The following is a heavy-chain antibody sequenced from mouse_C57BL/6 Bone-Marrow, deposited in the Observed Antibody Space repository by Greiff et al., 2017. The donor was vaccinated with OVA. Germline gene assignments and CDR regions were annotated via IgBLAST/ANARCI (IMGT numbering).Heavy chain of an antibody. CDR2: IRLKSDNYAT. CDR3: TGFITTVVAPFDY. Sequence: EVKLVESGGGLVQPGGSMKLSCVASGFTFSNYWMNWVRQSPEKGLEWVAQIRLKSDNYATHYAESVKGRFTISRVDSKSSVYLQMNILRAEDTGIYYCTGFITTVVAPFDYWGQGTTLTVSS. D-gene: IGHD1-1*01. J-gene: IGHJ2*01. V-gene: IGHV6-3*01. CDR1: GFTFSNYW.